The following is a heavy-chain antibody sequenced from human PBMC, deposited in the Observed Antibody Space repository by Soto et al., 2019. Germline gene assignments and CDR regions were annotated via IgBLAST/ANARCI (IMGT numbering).Heavy chain of an antibody. D-gene: IGHD1-26*01. Sequence: QVQLVQSGAEVQKPGSSVKVSCKASGGTLDSQGISWFRQAPGQGLEWMGRITPVSETANYAQRFQGRVTITADKSTSTAYMELSGLKSDDTAVYYCARGRLPATKSGARGAFEIWGQGTMIIVSS. V-gene: IGHV1-69*06. J-gene: IGHJ3*02. CDR3: ARGRLPATKSGARGAFEI. CDR2: ITPVSETA. CDR1: GGTLDSQG.